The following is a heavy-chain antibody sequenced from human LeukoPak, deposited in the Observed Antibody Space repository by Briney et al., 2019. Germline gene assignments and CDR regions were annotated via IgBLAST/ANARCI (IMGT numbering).Heavy chain of an antibody. V-gene: IGHV3-11*01. Sequence: GGSLRLSCAASGFTFSDYYMSWVRQVPGMGLEWVSYISGSGTTIYYADSVKGRFTISRDNAKNSLYLQMNSLRAEDTAVYYCTRDTDYGSSGYYRDYWGQGTLVTVSS. D-gene: IGHD3-22*01. J-gene: IGHJ4*02. CDR1: GFTFSDYY. CDR2: ISGSGTTI. CDR3: TRDTDYGSSGYYRDY.